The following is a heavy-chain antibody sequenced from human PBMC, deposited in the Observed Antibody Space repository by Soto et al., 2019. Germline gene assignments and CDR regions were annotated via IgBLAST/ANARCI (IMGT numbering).Heavy chain of an antibody. CDR2: IYYSGST. D-gene: IGHD3-3*01. CDR1: GGSISSGGYY. V-gene: IGHV4-31*03. Sequence: SETLSLTCTVSGGSISSGGYYWSWIRQHPGKGLEWIGYIYYSGSTYYNPSLKSRVTISVDTSKNQFSLKLSSVTAADTAVYYCAGETYDFWSGYYHYYYYMDVWGKGTTVTVSS. CDR3: AGETYDFWSGYYHYYYYMDV. J-gene: IGHJ6*03.